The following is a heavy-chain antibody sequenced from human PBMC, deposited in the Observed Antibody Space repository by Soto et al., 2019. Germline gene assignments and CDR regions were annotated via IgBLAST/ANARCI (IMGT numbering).Heavy chain of an antibody. CDR1: GFVFRCLW. V-gene: IGHV3-7*05. J-gene: IGHJ4*02. D-gene: IGHD3-22*01. CDR2: IKQDGSEK. Sequence: EAQLVESGGGLVQPGGSLRLSCAASGFVFRCLWMSWVRQAPGKGLEWVANIKQDGSEKNYVESVKGRLTISRDNAKNSLFLQMNCLRVEDTALYYCASRYLYHGFASGCSAPYDYWGQGCLVTVSA. CDR3: ASRYLYHGFASGCSAPYDY.